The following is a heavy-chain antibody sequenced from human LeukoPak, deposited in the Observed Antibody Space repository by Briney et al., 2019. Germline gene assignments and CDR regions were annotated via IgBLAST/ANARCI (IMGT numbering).Heavy chain of an antibody. D-gene: IGHD6-19*01. CDR3: ATGGRVEVAGTVDY. CDR1: GGSFSGYY. Sequence: SETLSLTCAVYGGSFSGYYWSRIRQPPGKGLEWIGEINHSGSTNYNPSLKSRVTISVDTSKNQFSLKLSSVTAADTAVYYCATGGRVEVAGTVDYWGQGTLVTVSS. V-gene: IGHV4-34*01. CDR2: INHSGST. J-gene: IGHJ4*02.